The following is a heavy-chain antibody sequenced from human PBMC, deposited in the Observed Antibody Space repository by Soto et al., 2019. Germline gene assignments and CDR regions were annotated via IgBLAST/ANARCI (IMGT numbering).Heavy chain of an antibody. CDR2: IRTRKNRYVT. V-gene: IGHV3-73*02. CDR1: GSTSSVSV. D-gene: IGHD6-6*01. Sequence: EVQLVQSGGGRVQPGGSLKPSWEAPGSTSSVSVIHGVRLASGKGLEWVGRIRTRKNRYVTTYAASVKGRFSLSRDDSKNTAYLQMNSLKTEDTAVYYCARIEYGLDVWGQGTTVIVS. CDR3: ARIEYGLDV. J-gene: IGHJ6*02.